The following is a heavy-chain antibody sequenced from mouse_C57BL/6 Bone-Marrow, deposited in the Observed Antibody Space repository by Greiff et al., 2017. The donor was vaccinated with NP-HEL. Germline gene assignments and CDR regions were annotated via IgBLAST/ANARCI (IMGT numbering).Heavy chain of an antibody. CDR2: IDPETGGT. V-gene: IGHV1-15*01. D-gene: IGHD2-4*01. J-gene: IGHJ2*01. Sequence: VQLQQSGAELVRPGASVTLSCKASGYTFTDYEMHWVKQTPVHGLEWIGAIDPETGGTAYNQKFKGKAILTADKSSSTAYMELRSLTSEDSAVYYCTRNDYDEGYYFDYWGQGTTLTVSS. CDR3: TRNDYDEGYYFDY. CDR1: GYTFTDYE.